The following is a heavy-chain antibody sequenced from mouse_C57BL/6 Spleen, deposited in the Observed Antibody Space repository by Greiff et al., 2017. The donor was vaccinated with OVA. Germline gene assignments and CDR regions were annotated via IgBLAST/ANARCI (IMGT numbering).Heavy chain of an antibody. CDR3: TTWETGYASHHGC. CDR2: IDPENGDT. D-gene: IGHD6-1*01. J-gene: IGHJ2*01. Sequence: VQLKQSGAELVRPGASVKLSCTASGFTIKDDYMHWVKQRPEQGLEWIGWIDPENGDTEYASKFQGKATITADTSSNTAYLQLSSLTSEDTAVYYCTTWETGYASHHGCWGKGTTLTVSS. CDR1: GFTIKDDY. V-gene: IGHV14-4*01.